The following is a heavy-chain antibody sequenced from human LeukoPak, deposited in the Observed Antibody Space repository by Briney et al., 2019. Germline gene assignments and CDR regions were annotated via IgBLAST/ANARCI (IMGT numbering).Heavy chain of an antibody. CDR2: ISWNSGSI. V-gene: IGHV3-9*01. CDR3: AKDLAAVAGTNY. CDR1: GFTFDDYA. J-gene: IGHJ4*02. D-gene: IGHD6-19*01. Sequence: GGSLRLSCAASGFTFDDYAMHWVRHAPGKGLEWVSGISWNSGSIGYADSVKGRFTISRDNSKNTLYLQMNSLRAEDTAVYYCAKDLAAVAGTNYWGQGTLVTVSS.